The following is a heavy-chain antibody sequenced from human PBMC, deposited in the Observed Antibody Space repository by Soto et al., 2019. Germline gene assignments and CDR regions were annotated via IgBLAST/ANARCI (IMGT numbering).Heavy chain of an antibody. CDR1: GLKFSNYA. Sequence: GGSLILSCEVSGLKFSNYAMNWVRQAPGKGLEWVSGISGSGSGGSTYYADSVKGRFTISRDNSKNTLFLQMNSLRAEDTAVYCCAKILHGYYGMDVWGQGTTVTVSS. CDR3: AKILHGYYGMDV. J-gene: IGHJ6*02. CDR2: ISGSGSGGST. V-gene: IGHV3-23*01.